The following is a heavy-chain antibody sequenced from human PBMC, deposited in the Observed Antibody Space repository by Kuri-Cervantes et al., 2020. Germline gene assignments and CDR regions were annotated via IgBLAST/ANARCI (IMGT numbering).Heavy chain of an antibody. CDR1: GFTLSDYY. D-gene: IGHD3-22*01. V-gene: IGHV3-11*01. CDR2: ISSSGSTI. Sequence: GESLKISCAASGFTLSDYYMSWIRQAPGKGLEWVSYISSSGSTIYYADSVKGRFTISRDNAKNSLYLQMNSLRAEDTAVYYCAKDHYYDSSGYFFDYWGQGTLVTVSS. J-gene: IGHJ4*02. CDR3: AKDHYYDSSGYFFDY.